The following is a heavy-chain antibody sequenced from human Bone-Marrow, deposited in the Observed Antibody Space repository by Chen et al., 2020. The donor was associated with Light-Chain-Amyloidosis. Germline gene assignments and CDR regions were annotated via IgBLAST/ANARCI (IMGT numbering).Heavy chain of an antibody. V-gene: IGHV3-74*02. CDR1: GFTLNTYW. CDR3: ASDRGRFSYNRGGLDS. D-gene: IGHD3-10*01. J-gene: IGHJ4*02. Sequence: EVQLVESGGALVQPGGSLRLSCAASGFTLNTYWMHWVRQPPGGGLVWVARMPTDVTKTVYADSVKGRFTVSRDDAKNTLYLEMNSLRVEDTGLYFCASDRGRFSYNRGGLDSWGQGTLVTVSS. CDR2: MPTDVTKT.